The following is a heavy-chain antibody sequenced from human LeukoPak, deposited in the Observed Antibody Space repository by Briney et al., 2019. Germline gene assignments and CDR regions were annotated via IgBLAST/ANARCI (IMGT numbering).Heavy chain of an antibody. J-gene: IGHJ4*02. D-gene: IGHD3-3*01. CDR3: ARVSYYDVWTGYPTEY. CDR1: GFTFSSYW. CDR2: INSDGSST. Sequence: PGGSLRLSCAASGFTFSSYWMHWVRQAPGKGLVWVSRINSDGSSTSYADSVKGRFTISRDNAKNTLYLQMNSLRAEDTAVYYCARVSYYDVWTGYPTEYCGQGTLVTVSS. V-gene: IGHV3-74*01.